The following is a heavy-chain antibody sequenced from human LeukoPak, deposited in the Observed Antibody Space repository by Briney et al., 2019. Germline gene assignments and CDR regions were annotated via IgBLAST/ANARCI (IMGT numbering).Heavy chain of an antibody. CDR1: GLTLSSNY. D-gene: IGHD4-17*01. Sequence: QSGGSLRLSCAASGLTLSSNYMSWVRQAPGKGLEWVADIYSGGSTYYADSVKGRFTISRDNSKNTLYLQMDSLRAEETAVYYCSRYDLIYGYWGQGTLVAVSS. CDR2: IYSGGST. V-gene: IGHV3-53*01. J-gene: IGHJ4*02. CDR3: SRYDLIYGY.